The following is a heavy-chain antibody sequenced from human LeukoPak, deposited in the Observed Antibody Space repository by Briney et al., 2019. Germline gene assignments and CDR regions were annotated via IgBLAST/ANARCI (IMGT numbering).Heavy chain of an antibody. CDR1: GYTFTSYG. Sequence: ASVKVSCKASGYTFTSYGISWVRQAPGQGLEWMGWISAYNGNTNYAQKLQGRVTITRNTSISTAYMELSSLRSEDTAVYYCARTRGIAAAGLWFDPWGQGTLVTVSS. CDR3: ARTRGIAAAGLWFDP. CDR2: ISAYNGNT. D-gene: IGHD6-13*01. J-gene: IGHJ5*02. V-gene: IGHV1-18*01.